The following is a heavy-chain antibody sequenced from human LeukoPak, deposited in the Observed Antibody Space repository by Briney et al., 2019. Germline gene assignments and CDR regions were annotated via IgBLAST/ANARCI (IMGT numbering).Heavy chain of an antibody. CDR2: IYYSGST. J-gene: IGHJ3*02. CDR1: GGSFSGYY. CDR3: ARDPATYDSSGYYSHDAFDI. D-gene: IGHD3-22*01. Sequence: SETLSLTCAVYGGSFSGYYWSWIRQHPGKGLEWIGYIYYSGSTYYNPSLKSRVTISVDTSKNQFSLKLSSVTAADTAVYYCARDPATYDSSGYYSHDAFDIWSQGTMVTVSS. V-gene: IGHV4-31*11.